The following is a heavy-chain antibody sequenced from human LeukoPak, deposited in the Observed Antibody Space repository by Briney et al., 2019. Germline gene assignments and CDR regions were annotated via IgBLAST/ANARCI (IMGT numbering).Heavy chain of an antibody. CDR2: ISGSSTTI. Sequence: GGSMRLSCAASGFIISNYNMNWVRQAPGKGLEWVSYISGSSTTIYYADSVKGRFTISRDNAKNSLYLQMNSLRDEDTAVYYCARAQYCGGDCYWSFDYWGQGTLVTVSS. CDR3: ARAQYCGGDCYWSFDY. J-gene: IGHJ4*02. D-gene: IGHD2-21*02. CDR1: GFIISNYN. V-gene: IGHV3-48*02.